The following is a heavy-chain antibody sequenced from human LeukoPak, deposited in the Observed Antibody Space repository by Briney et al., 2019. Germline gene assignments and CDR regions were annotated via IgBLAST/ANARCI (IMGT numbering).Heavy chain of an antibody. CDR3: ARSCGGDCYSWPAAAVARIRAFQH. V-gene: IGHV4-34*01. CDR2: INHSGST. Sequence: SETLSLTCTVSGGSISSYYWSWIRQPPGKVLEWIGEINHSGSTNYNPSLKSRVTISVDTSKNQFSLKLSSVTAADTAVYYCARSCGGDCYSWPAAAVARIRAFQHWGQGTLVTVSS. CDR1: GGSISSYY. D-gene: IGHD2-21*02. J-gene: IGHJ1*01.